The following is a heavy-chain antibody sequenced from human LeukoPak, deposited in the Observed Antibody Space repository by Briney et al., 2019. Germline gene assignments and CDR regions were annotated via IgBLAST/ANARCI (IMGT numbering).Heavy chain of an antibody. J-gene: IGHJ6*02. V-gene: IGHV4-4*02. CDR2: MYLSGTT. CDR1: GDSINSLDL. D-gene: IGHD3-16*01. Sequence: SETLSLTCTVSGDSINSLDLWSWVRQPPGKGLEWIGEMYLSGTTHSNPSVKSRVTISIDKSKNQFFLNLSSVTAADTAVYYCARDLGGVFYYYYGMDVWGQGTTVTVSS. CDR3: ARDLGGVFYYYYGMDV.